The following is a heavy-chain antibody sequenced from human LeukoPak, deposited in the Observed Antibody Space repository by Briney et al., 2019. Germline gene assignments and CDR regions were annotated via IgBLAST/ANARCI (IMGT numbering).Heavy chain of an antibody. J-gene: IGHJ4*02. D-gene: IGHD3-10*01. V-gene: IGHV3-23*01. Sequence: PGGSLRLSCAASGFTFNSYVMSWVRQAPGKGLEWVSGISGSGDSTYYGDSVKGRFTISRDNSKNTLYLQMNSLRAEDTAVYYRAKAHQPNYYFSPDYWGQGTLVTVSS. CDR1: GFTFNSYV. CDR2: ISGSGDST. CDR3: AKAHQPNYYFSPDY.